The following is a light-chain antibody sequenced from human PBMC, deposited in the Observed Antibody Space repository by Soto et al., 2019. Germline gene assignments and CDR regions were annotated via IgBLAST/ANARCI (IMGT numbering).Light chain of an antibody. CDR2: GAS. CDR3: QQYNTWPIN. Sequence: DIVMTQSPATLSVAPGERVTFSCRASQGVSRKLAWYQHKPGQAPRLLISGASTGATGIPARFSGSGSGTEFTLTIRSMHSEACAIYYWQQYNTWPINFGGATKVDIK. V-gene: IGKV3-15*01. CDR1: QGVSRK. J-gene: IGKJ4*01.